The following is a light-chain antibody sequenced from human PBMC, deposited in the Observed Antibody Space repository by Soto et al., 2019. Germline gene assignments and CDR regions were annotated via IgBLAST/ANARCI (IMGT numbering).Light chain of an antibody. Sequence: QSALTQPASVSGSPGQSITISCTGTSSDVGGYDYVSWYQLHPGKAPKLMVFEVSNRPSGVSYRFSGSKSGNTASLTISGLQAEDEADYYCSSYTTNSTWVFGGGTKLTVL. CDR1: SSDVGGYDY. CDR3: SSYTTNSTWV. V-gene: IGLV2-14*01. CDR2: EVS. J-gene: IGLJ3*02.